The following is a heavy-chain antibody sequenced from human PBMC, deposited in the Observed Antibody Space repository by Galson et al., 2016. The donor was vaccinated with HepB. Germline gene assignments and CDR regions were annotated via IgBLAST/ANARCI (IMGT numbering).Heavy chain of an antibody. CDR1: GFNFSRYV. V-gene: IGHV3-23*01. CDR3: AKVGDKYYFDY. D-gene: IGHD4-17*01. J-gene: IGHJ4*02. CDR2: IIGSDATT. Sequence: SLRLSCAASGFNFSRYVMAWVRQSPGKGLEWVSGIIGSDATTFYADSLEGRFTISRDNSRNTLYLQMNSLRAEDTAVYYCAKVGDKYYFDYWGQGTLVTVSS.